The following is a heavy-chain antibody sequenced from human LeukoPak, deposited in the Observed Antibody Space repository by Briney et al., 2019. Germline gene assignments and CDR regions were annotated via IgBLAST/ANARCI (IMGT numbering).Heavy chain of an antibody. CDR3: TRGTVSDAFDI. CDR1: GYTFSGYY. D-gene: IGHD4-17*01. CDR2: INPNNGGT. Sequence: GASVKVSCKASGYTFSGYYMHWVRQAPGQGLEWMGRINPNNGGTNYAQSFQGRVTMTWDTSISAAYMELSRLRSDDTAVYYCTRGTVSDAFDIWGQGTMVTVSS. V-gene: IGHV1-2*06. J-gene: IGHJ3*02.